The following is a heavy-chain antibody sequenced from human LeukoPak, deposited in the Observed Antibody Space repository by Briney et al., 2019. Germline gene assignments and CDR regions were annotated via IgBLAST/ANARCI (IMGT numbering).Heavy chain of an antibody. V-gene: IGHV3-23*01. CDR3: AKDGTTTITFDY. Sequence: PGGSLRPSCAASGFTFSSYAMSWVRQAPGKGLEYVSVISGSGGSTHYRDSVKGRFTISRDNSKNTLYLQMNSLRVEDTAVYYCAKDGTTTITFDYWGQGTLVTVSS. J-gene: IGHJ4*02. D-gene: IGHD1-1*01. CDR1: GFTFSSYA. CDR2: ISGSGGST.